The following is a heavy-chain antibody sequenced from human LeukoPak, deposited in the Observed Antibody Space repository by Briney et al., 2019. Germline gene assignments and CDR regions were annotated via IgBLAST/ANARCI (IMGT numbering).Heavy chain of an antibody. Sequence: NASETLSLTCAISGGSISSSNWWTWVRQPPGKGLEWVGEIYLRGNTNYNPSLESRVTISVDESKTQLSLRLKSVTAADTAVYYCARGGGVQLWSQPFDYWGQGTLVTVSS. CDR2: IYLRGNT. V-gene: IGHV4-4*02. J-gene: IGHJ4*02. CDR1: GGSISSSNW. D-gene: IGHD5-18*01. CDR3: ARGGGVQLWSQPFDY.